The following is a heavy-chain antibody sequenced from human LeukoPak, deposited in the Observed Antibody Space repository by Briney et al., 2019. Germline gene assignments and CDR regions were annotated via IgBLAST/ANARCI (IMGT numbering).Heavy chain of an antibody. CDR2: IIPILGIA. D-gene: IGHD6-13*01. CDR1: GGTFISYA. V-gene: IGHV1-69*04. Sequence: ASVKVSCKASGGTFISYAISWVRQAPGQGLEWMGRIIPILGIANYAQKFQGRVTITADKSTSTAYMELSSLRSEDTAVYYCAKIAWYSSSCHYFDYWGQGTLVTVSS. J-gene: IGHJ4*02. CDR3: AKIAWYSSSCHYFDY.